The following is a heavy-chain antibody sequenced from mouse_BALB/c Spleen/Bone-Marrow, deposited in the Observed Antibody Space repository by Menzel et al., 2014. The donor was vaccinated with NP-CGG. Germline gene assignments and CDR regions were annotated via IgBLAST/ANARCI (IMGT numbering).Heavy chain of an antibody. D-gene: IGHD1-1*01. Sequence: EVMLVESGAELVKPGASVKLSCTASGFNIKGTYIHWVKQRPEQGLEWIGRIDPANGNTKYDPKFQGKATITADTSSNTAYLQLSSLTSEDTAVYYCARRLRSAMDYWGQGTSVTVSS. J-gene: IGHJ4*01. CDR3: ARRLRSAMDY. CDR1: GFNIKGTY. V-gene: IGHV14-3*02. CDR2: IDPANGNT.